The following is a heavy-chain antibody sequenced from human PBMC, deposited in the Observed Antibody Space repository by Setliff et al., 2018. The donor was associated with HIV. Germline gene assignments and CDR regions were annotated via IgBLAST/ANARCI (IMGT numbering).Heavy chain of an antibody. CDR2: ISPYDLSE. J-gene: IGHJ4*02. CDR3: ARQFSNSFDS. V-gene: IGHV1-2*02. Sequence: ASVKVSCKASGYTFTDYFIHWVRQAPGQGPEWMGWISPYDLSERTSQRFRGRVTMTRDTSINAAYLDLSGLTSDDTAFYYCARQFSNSFDSWGQGTLVTVSS. CDR1: GYTFTDYF. D-gene: IGHD7-27*01.